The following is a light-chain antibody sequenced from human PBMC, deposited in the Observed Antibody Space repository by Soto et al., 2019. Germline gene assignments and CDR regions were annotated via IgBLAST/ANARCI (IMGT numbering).Light chain of an antibody. CDR2: EVS. CDR3: SSSAGGYTWV. J-gene: IGLJ3*02. Sequence: QSVLTQPPSASGSPGQSVTISCTGTSSDVRGSNFVSWYEQHPGKAPKLMIYEVSKRPSGVPARFSGSKSGNTASLTVSGLQAEDEADYYCSSSAGGYTWVFGGGTKLTVL. CDR1: SSDVRGSNF. V-gene: IGLV2-8*01.